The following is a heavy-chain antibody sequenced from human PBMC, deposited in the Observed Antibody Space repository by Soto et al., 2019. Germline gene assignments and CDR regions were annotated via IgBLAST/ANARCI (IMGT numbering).Heavy chain of an antibody. Sequence: GGSLRLSCAASGFTFSSYAMSWVRQAPGKGLEWVSAISGSGGSTYYADSVKGRFTISRDNSKNTLYVQMNSLRAEDTAVYYCAKDGTYYDFCIGYPNYYYYGMDVWGQGPTVTVSS. CDR2: ISGSGGST. CDR3: AKDGTYYDFCIGYPNYYYYGMDV. J-gene: IGHJ6*02. D-gene: IGHD3-3*01. CDR1: GFTFSSYA. V-gene: IGHV3-23*01.